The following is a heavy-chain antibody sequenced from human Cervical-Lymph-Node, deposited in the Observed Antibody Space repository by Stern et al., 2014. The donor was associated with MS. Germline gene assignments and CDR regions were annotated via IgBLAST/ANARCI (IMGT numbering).Heavy chain of an antibody. CDR3: ATLGVTTGDFDP. CDR2: IIPILSIT. CDR1: GGTFSSSG. Sequence: QLVQSGSEVKKPGSSVRVSCKASGGTFSSSGISWVRQDPGQGLEWMGRIIPILSITTYAQKFTGRVTITADKSTSTAYMELSSLRSEDTAVYYCATLGVTTGDFDPWGQGTLVTVSS. V-gene: IGHV1-69*09. J-gene: IGHJ5*02. D-gene: IGHD4-17*01.